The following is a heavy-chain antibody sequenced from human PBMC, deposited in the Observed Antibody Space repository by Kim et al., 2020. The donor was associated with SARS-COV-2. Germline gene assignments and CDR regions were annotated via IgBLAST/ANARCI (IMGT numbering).Heavy chain of an antibody. CDR3: VRRQFTSGWYYFDY. CDR1: GFTFSSHW. J-gene: IGHJ4*02. D-gene: IGHD6-19*01. CDR2: INSDGTTT. V-gene: IGHV3-74*01. Sequence: GGSLRLSCAASGFTFSSHWMHWVRQAPGKGLVWVSRINSDGTTTSYGDSVKGRFTISRDNAKNTLYRQMNSLRAEDTAVYYCVRRQFTSGWYYFDYWGQG.